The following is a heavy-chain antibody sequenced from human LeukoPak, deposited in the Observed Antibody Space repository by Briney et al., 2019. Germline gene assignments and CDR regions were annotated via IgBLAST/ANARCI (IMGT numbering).Heavy chain of an antibody. CDR2: IIPIFGTA. D-gene: IGHD3-22*01. Sequence: ASVKVSCKASGGTFSSYAISWVRQAPGQGLEWMGGIIPIFGTANYAQKFQGRVTITADESTSTAYMELSSLRSEDTAVYYCARVRPYYYHSSGYSLDAFDIWGQGTMVTVSS. V-gene: IGHV1-69*13. CDR3: ARVRPYYYHSSGYSLDAFDI. J-gene: IGHJ3*02. CDR1: GGTFSSYA.